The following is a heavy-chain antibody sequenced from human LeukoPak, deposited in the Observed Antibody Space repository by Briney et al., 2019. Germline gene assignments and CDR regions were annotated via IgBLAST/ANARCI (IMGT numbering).Heavy chain of an antibody. CDR3: AKEVNYYDSSGYYLLVAGDYFDY. D-gene: IGHD3-22*01. V-gene: IGHV3-23*01. CDR2: ISGSGGST. Sequence: PGGSLRLSCAASGFTFSSYAMSWVRQAPGKGLEWVSAISGSGGSTYYADSVKGRFTISRDNSKNTLYLQMNSLRAEDTAVYYCAKEVNYYDSSGYYLLVAGDYFDYWGQGTLVTVSS. J-gene: IGHJ4*02. CDR1: GFTFSSYA.